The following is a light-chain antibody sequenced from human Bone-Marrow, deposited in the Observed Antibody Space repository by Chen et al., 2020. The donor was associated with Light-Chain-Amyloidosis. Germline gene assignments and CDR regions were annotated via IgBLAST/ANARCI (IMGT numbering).Light chain of an antibody. J-gene: IGLJ3*02. CDR3: QVWDRSSDRPV. CDR2: DDS. V-gene: IGLV3-21*02. CDR1: NIGSTS. Sequence: SYLLTQPSSVSVAPGQTATIACGGNNIGSTSVHCYQQTTVQAPLLVVYDDSDRPSGIPERLSGSNAGNTATLTISRVEAGDEADYYCQVWDRSSDRPVFGGGTKLTVL.